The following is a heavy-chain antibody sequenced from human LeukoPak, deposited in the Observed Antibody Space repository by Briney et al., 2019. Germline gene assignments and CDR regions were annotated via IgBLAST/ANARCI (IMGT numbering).Heavy chain of an antibody. CDR1: GFTFSSYW. CDR2: IKQDGSEK. Sequence: PGGFLRLSCAASGFTFSSYWMSWVRQAPGKGLEWVANIKQDGSEKYYVDSVKGRFTISRDNAKNSLYLQMNSLRAEDTAVYYCARLFVAGSFAFDYWGQGTLVTVSS. D-gene: IGHD6-19*01. CDR3: ARLFVAGSFAFDY. V-gene: IGHV3-7*01. J-gene: IGHJ4*02.